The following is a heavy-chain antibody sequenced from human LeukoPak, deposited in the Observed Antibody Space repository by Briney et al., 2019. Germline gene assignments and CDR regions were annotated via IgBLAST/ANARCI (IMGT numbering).Heavy chain of an antibody. V-gene: IGHV5-51*01. Sequence: GESLKISCKGSGYSFTSYWIGWVRQMPGKGLEWMGIIYPGDSDTRYSPSSQGQVTISADKSISTAYLQWSSLKASDTAMYYCARQDDSSGYYYGPFDYWGQGTLVTVSS. J-gene: IGHJ4*02. CDR2: IYPGDSDT. CDR1: GYSFTSYW. CDR3: ARQDDSSGYYYGPFDY. D-gene: IGHD3-22*01.